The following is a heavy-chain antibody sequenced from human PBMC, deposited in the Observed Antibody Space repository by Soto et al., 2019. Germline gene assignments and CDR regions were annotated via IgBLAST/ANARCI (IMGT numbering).Heavy chain of an antibody. Sequence: QVQLQESGPRLVKPSQTLSLTCTVSGDSISSSGYYWSWIRQHPGKGLEWIGFIHHSGSTSYNPSLRSRFTLSVDSSANQLSLKVNSVTAAATAVYYCAIGDGGSGYFDSWGQGTLVTVSS. CDR1: GDSISSSGYY. CDR2: IHHSGST. D-gene: IGHD3-3*01. J-gene: IGHJ4*02. CDR3: AIGDGGSGYFDS. V-gene: IGHV4-31*03.